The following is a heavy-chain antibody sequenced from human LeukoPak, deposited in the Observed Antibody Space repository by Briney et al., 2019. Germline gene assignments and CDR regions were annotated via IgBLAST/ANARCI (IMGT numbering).Heavy chain of an antibody. Sequence: ASVKVSCKASGYTFTGYYMHWVRQAPGQGLEWMGWINPNSGGTNYAQKFQGRVTMTRDTSISTAYMEPSRLRSDDTAVYYCARAYSSGWSIFDYWGQGTLVTVSS. V-gene: IGHV1-2*02. CDR1: GYTFTGYY. CDR2: INPNSGGT. D-gene: IGHD6-19*01. CDR3: ARAYSSGWSIFDY. J-gene: IGHJ4*02.